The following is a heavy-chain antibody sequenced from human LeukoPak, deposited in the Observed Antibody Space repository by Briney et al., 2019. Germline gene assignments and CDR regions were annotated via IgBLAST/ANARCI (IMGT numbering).Heavy chain of an antibody. CDR2: IYWDDDK. V-gene: IGHV2-5*02. CDR3: AHREFYRKYYFNY. J-gene: IGHJ4*02. CDR1: GDSFTSVTDY. D-gene: IGHD2/OR15-2a*01. Sequence: TLSLTCTVSGDSFTSVTDYWAWIRQPPGKGLEWLALIYWDDDKRYSPSLKTRLTITKDTSKNQVVLTMTNMDPVDTATYYCAHREFYRKYYFNYWGQGTLVTVSS.